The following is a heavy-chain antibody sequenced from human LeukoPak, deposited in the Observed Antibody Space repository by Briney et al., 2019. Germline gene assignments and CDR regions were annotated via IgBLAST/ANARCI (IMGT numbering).Heavy chain of an antibody. J-gene: IGHJ4*02. CDR3: ARGVEPLAANTLAY. D-gene: IGHD1-14*01. Sequence: PGGALRLSCAASGFTLITNDMTWVRQAPGKGLEGVSVLYSDGNTKYTDSVQGRFTISTDNSKNTLYLEMNSLSPDDTAVYYCARGVEPLAANTLAYWGQGTLVTVSS. V-gene: IGHV3-53*01. CDR1: GFTLITND. CDR2: LYSDGNT.